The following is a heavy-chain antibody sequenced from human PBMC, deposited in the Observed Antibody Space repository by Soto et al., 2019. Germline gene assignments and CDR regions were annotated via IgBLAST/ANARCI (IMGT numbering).Heavy chain of an antibody. CDR3: ARSGCSGGSCYDFAYYYMDV. J-gene: IGHJ6*03. Sequence: SETLSLTCTVSGGSISSSSYYWGWIRQPPGKGLEWIGSIYYSGSTYYNPSLKSRVTISVDTSKNQFSLKLSSVTAADTAVYYCARSGCSGGSCYDFAYYYMDVWGKGTTVTVS. D-gene: IGHD2-15*01. CDR2: IYYSGST. V-gene: IGHV4-39*01. CDR1: GGSISSSSYY.